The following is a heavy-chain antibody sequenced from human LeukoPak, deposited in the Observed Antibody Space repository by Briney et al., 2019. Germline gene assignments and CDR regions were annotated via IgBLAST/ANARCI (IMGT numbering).Heavy chain of an antibody. V-gene: IGHV4-59*01. D-gene: IGHD6-19*01. CDR2: IYYSGIT. Sequence: ASETLSLTCAVSGGSISSSYWSWIRQPPGKGLEWIGYIYYSGITNYNPSLKSRVTISVDTSKNQFSLKLSSVTAADTAVYYCARGGYRSGWYVFDYWGQGTLVTVSS. CDR3: ARGGYRSGWYVFDY. CDR1: GGSISSSY. J-gene: IGHJ4*02.